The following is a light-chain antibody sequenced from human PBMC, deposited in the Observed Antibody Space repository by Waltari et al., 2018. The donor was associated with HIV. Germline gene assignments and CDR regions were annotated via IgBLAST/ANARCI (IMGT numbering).Light chain of an antibody. J-gene: IGKJ2*01. V-gene: IGKV1-6*01. CDR3: LQDSSFPYT. CDR2: SSS. Sequence: AIQMTQSPSSLSASVGDRVTITCRPSQDIGNDLGLYQQKPGKAPKLLIYSSSNLQTGAPSRFSGSGSGTNFTLTINSLQFDDFATYYCLQDSSFPYTFGPGTKLDI. CDR1: QDIGND.